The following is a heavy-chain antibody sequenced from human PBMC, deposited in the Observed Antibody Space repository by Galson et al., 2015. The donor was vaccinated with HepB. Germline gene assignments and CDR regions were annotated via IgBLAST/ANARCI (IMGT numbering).Heavy chain of an antibody. CDR3: ARQYGSVFDS. V-gene: IGHV6-1*01. CDR2: TYYRSTWKN. D-gene: IGHD6-19*01. Sequence: CAISGDSVSSNGATWNWIRQSPSRGLEWLGRTYYRSTWKNDYAVSMKSRLTINSDTSRNQFSLQLNSVTPEGTAVYYCARQYGSVFDSWGQGTLVTVSS. J-gene: IGHJ4*02. CDR1: GDSVSSNGAT.